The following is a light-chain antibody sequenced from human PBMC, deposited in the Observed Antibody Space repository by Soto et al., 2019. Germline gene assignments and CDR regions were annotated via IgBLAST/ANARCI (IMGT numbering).Light chain of an antibody. J-gene: IGLJ2*01. CDR1: SSDVGGYDY. CDR3: SSYTSISTVV. Sequence: QSVLTQPASVSGSPGQSITISCTGTSSDVGGYDYVSWYQQHPGKAPKLVIYNVSNRPSGISNRFSGSKSGNTASLTISGLQAEAEADYYCSSYTSISTVVFGGGTKVTVL. V-gene: IGLV2-14*03. CDR2: NVS.